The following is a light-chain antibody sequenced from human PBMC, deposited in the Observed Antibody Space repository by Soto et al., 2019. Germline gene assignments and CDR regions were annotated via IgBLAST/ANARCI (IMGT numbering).Light chain of an antibody. CDR3: RSYTSSSTPWV. Sequence: QSALTQPASVSGSPGQSITISCTGTSSDVGGYNYVSWYQQHPGKAPKLMIYEVSNRPSGVSNRFSGPKSGTTASLTISGFQAEDEADYYCRSYTSSSTPWVFGGGTKVTVL. J-gene: IGLJ3*02. CDR1: SSDVGGYNY. V-gene: IGLV2-14*01. CDR2: EVS.